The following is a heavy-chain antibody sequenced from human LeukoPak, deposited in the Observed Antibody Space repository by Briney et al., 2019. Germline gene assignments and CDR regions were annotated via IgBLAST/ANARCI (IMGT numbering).Heavy chain of an antibody. CDR1: GGSIISTDDY. J-gene: IGHJ3*02. Sequence: SETLSLTCTVSGGSIISTDDYWGWIRQPPGKGPERIGSIYYTGSTYHNPSLKSRVTISEDPSKNQFSLKLRSVTAADTAVYYCAREDGTAMDNAFDIWSQGTMVTVSS. D-gene: IGHD5-18*01. CDR3: AREDGTAMDNAFDI. V-gene: IGHV4-39*07. CDR2: IYYTGST.